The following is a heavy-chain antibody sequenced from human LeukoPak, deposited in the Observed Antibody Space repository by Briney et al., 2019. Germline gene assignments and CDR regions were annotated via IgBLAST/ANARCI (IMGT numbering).Heavy chain of an antibody. J-gene: IGHJ5*02. D-gene: IGHD3-10*01. CDR3: AKVRSFNWFDP. CDR1: GFTFSSYA. V-gene: IGHV3-23*01. CDR2: ISGSGGST. Sequence: PGGSLRLSCAASGFTFSSYAMSWVRQAPGKGLEWVSTISGSGGSTYYAGSVKGRFTISRDNSKSTLYLQMNSLRAEDTAVYYCAKVRSFNWFDPWGQGTLVTVSS.